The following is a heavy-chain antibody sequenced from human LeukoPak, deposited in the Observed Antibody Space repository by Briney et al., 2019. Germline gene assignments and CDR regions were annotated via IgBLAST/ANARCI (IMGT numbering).Heavy chain of an antibody. CDR2: IYPGDSDT. V-gene: IGHV5-51*01. CDR3: ARLSMVRGTGDY. J-gene: IGHJ4*02. Sequence: GESLKISCKGSGYSFTNYWIGWVRQMPGKGLEWMGIIYPGDSDTRYSPSFQGQVTISADKSITTAYLQWSTLKASDTAIYYCARLSMVRGTGDYWGQGTQVTVSS. CDR1: GYSFTNYW. D-gene: IGHD3-10*01.